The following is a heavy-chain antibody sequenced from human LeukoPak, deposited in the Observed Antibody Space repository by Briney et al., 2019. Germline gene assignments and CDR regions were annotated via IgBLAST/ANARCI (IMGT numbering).Heavy chain of an antibody. Sequence: GGSLRLSCAASGFTFSSYWMSWVRQAPGKGLEWVSSISSSSSYIYYADSVKGRFTISRDNAKNSLYLQMNSLRAEDTAVYYCARGMATTIKNYFDYWGQGTLVTVSS. CDR2: ISSSSSYI. V-gene: IGHV3-21*01. J-gene: IGHJ4*02. D-gene: IGHD5-24*01. CDR3: ARGMATTIKNYFDY. CDR1: GFTFSSYW.